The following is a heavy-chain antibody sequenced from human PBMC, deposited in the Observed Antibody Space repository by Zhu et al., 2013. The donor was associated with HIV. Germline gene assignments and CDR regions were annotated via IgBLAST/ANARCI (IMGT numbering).Heavy chain of an antibody. CDR2: IIPVFGTT. V-gene: IGHV1-69*06. CDR1: GDTFSSSA. J-gene: IGHJ4*02. CDR3: ARGNRYCSGGSCYLDY. Sequence: QVQLVQSGAEVKRPGSSVKVSCKASGDTFSSSAISWVRQAPGQGLEWMGGIIPVFGTTNYAQKFQGRVTITADKSTTTAYMDLSSLTSEDTAVYYCARGNRYCSGGSCYLDYWGQGTLGHRLL. D-gene: IGHD2-15*01.